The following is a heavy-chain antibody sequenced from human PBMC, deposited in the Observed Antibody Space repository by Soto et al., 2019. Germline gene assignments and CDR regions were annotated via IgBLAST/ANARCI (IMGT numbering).Heavy chain of an antibody. CDR3: ARDVLTIFLTYRDYYYYNFMHV. CDR1: GDSVSSNSAA. D-gene: IGHD1-26*01. V-gene: IGHV6-1*01. J-gene: IGHJ6*03. CDR2: TYYRSKWYN. Sequence: SQTLSLTCAISGDSVSSNSAAWNWIRQSPSRGLEWLGRTYYRSKWYNDYAVSVKSRITINPDTSKNQFSLQLNSVTPEDTAVYYCARDVLTIFLTYRDYYYYNFMHVWGKGTSV.